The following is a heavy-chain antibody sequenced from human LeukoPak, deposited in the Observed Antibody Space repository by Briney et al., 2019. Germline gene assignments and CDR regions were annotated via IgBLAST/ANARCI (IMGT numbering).Heavy chain of an antibody. Sequence: GASVKVSCKASGGTFGSNVLSWVRQAPGLGLEWMGGINPIFNIVNYAQNFQGRVTITADESTSTAYMELRSLRSDDTAVYYCARVSPQCGGSCPFYYYYMDAWGKGTTVTISS. CDR2: INPIFNIV. V-gene: IGHV1-69*13. CDR3: ARVSPQCGGSCPFYYYYMDA. J-gene: IGHJ6*03. D-gene: IGHD2-15*01. CDR1: GGTFGSNV.